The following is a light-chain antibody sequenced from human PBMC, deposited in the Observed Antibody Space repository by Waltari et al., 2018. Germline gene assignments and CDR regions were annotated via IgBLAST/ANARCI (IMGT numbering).Light chain of an antibody. Sequence: QSVLTQPPSASGTTGQRVTISCSGSSSNIGSNSVYWYQQLPGTAPKLLIYRNNQRPSGVPDRFSGSKSGTSASLAISGLRSEDEADYYCAAWDDSLSGRVFGGGTKLTVL. CDR2: RNN. CDR1: SSNIGSNS. CDR3: AAWDDSLSGRV. V-gene: IGLV1-47*01. J-gene: IGLJ3*02.